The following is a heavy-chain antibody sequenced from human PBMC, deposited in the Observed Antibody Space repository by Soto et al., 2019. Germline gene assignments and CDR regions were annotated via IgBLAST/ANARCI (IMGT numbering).Heavy chain of an antibody. Sequence: QVQLVQSGAEVKKPGASVKVSCKASGYTFTGYYMHWVRQAPGQGLEWTGWINPNSGGTNYAQKFQGWVTMTRDTSISTAYMELSRLRSDDTAVYYCAKSFSSSSWSYYYGMDVWGQGTTVTVSS. CDR2: INPNSGGT. CDR1: GYTFTGYY. V-gene: IGHV1-2*04. D-gene: IGHD6-6*01. CDR3: AKSFSSSSWSYYYGMDV. J-gene: IGHJ6*02.